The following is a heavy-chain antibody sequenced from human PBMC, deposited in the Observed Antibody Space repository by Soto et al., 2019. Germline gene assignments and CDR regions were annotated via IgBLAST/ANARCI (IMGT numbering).Heavy chain of an antibody. CDR3: ARSVGSWDPGYVDY. CDR1: GGSISSGGYY. CDR2: IYYSGST. Sequence: QVQLQESGPGLVKPSQTLSLTCTVSGGSISSGGYYWSWIRQHPGKGLEWIGYIYYSGSTYYNPSLKSRVTISVDTSRNQCSLKLSSVAAADTAVYYCARSVGSWDPGYVDYWGQGTLVTVSS. J-gene: IGHJ4*02. D-gene: IGHD3-9*01. V-gene: IGHV4-31*03.